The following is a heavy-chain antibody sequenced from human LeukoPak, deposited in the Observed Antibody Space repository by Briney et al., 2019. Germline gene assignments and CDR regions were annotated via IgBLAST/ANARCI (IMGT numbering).Heavy chain of an antibody. CDR2: MNPNSGNT. CDR3: ARGEVRYFDWLLTPIDY. D-gene: IGHD3-9*01. CDR1: GYTFTSYD. V-gene: IGHV1-8*01. J-gene: IGHJ4*02. Sequence: ASVKVSCKASGYTFTSYDINWVRQATGQGLEGLGWMNPNSGNTGYAQKFQGRVTMTRNTSISTAYMELSSLRSEDTAVYYCARGEVRYFDWLLTPIDYWGQGTLVTVSS.